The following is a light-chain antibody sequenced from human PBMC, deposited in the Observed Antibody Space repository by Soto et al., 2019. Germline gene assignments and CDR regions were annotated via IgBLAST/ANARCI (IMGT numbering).Light chain of an antibody. CDR3: QKYASLPLT. CDR2: DAS. J-gene: IGKJ3*01. CDR1: QDISNY. Sequence: DIQMTQSPSSLSASVGDRVTISCQASQDISNYLNWYQHKEGKAPKLLIYDASNLETGVPSRFSGSGSGTDFTLTISSLQPEDIATYYCQKYASLPLTFGPGTKVDIK. V-gene: IGKV1-33*01.